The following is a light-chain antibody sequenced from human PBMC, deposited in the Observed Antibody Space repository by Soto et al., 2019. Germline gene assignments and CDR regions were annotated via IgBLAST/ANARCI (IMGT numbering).Light chain of an antibody. J-gene: IGLJ2*01. CDR2: IDD. V-gene: IGLV1-44*01. CDR3: GTWDSSLSAVV. Sequence: QSVLTQPPSLSGTPGQRVTISCSGSTSNIAGNTVHWYQHLPETAPKLLIYIDDQRPSGVPDRFSGSKSGTSASLAISGLQSEDEADYYCGTWDSSLSAVVFGGGTQLTVL. CDR1: TSNIAGNT.